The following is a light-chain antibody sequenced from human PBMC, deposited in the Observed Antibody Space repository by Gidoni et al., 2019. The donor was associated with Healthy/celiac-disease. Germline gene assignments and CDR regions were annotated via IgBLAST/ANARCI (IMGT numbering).Light chain of an antibody. CDR3: QQANSFPLT. CDR1: HGISSW. CDR2: AAS. Sequence: DIQMTQSPSSVSASVGDRVNITCRPSHGISSWLAWYQQKPWKAPKLLIYAASSLQSGVPSRFSGSGSGTDFTLTISSLQPEDFATYYCQQANSFPLTFGGGTKVEIK. J-gene: IGKJ4*01. V-gene: IGKV1-12*01.